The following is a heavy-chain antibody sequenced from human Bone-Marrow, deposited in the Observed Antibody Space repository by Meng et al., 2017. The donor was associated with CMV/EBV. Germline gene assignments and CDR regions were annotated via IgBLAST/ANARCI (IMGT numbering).Heavy chain of an antibody. Sequence: GGSLGLSCAASGFTFSSYAMHWVRQAPGKGLEWVAVISYDGSNKYYADSVKGRFTISRDNSKHTLNLQMNSLRAEDTAVYYGAREDTIFGVVIGAFDIWGQGTMVTVSS. J-gene: IGHJ3*02. CDR2: ISYDGSNK. V-gene: IGHV3-30-3*01. CDR3: AREDTIFGVVIGAFDI. CDR1: GFTFSSYA. D-gene: IGHD3-3*01.